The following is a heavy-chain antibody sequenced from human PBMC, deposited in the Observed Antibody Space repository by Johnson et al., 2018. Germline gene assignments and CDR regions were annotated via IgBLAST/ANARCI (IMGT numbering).Heavy chain of an antibody. CDR2: ISGSGGNT. Sequence: EVQLVETGGGLVQPGGSLRLSCAASGFIYSSYAMSWVRQAPGKGLEWVSAISGSGGNTYYADSVKGRFTISRDNAKNSLYLQMNSLRGEDTAVYYCARGYGSGMGYYMDVWGKGTTVTVSS. V-gene: IGHV3-23*04. J-gene: IGHJ6*03. D-gene: IGHD3-10*01. CDR1: GFIYSSYA. CDR3: ARGYGSGMGYYMDV.